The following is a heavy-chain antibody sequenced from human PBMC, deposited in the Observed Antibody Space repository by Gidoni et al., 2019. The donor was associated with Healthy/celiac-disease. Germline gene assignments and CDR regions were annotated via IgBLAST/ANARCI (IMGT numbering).Heavy chain of an antibody. CDR3: ARGITYYYDSSGYHFDY. CDR2: IYYSGST. J-gene: IGHJ4*02. V-gene: IGHV4-39*07. CDR1: GGSISSSSYY. D-gene: IGHD3-22*01. Sequence: QLQLQESGPGLVKPSETLSLTCTVPGGSISSSSYYWGWIRQPPGKGLEWIGSIYYSGSTYYNPSLKSRVTISVDTSKNQFSLKLSSVTAADTAVYYCARGITYYYDSSGYHFDYWGQGTLVTVSS.